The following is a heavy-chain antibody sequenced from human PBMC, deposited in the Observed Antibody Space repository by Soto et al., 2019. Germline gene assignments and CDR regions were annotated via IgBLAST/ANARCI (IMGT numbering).Heavy chain of an antibody. CDR1: GFSLNTSGVG. D-gene: IGHD2-15*01. CDR2: IYWDDDK. V-gene: IGHV2-5*02. J-gene: IGHJ5*02. CDR3: VHRPGYCPGGSGYSS. Sequence: QITXKESGPTLVKPTQTLTLTCTFSGFSLNTSGVGVGWIRQPPGKALEWLALIYWDDDKRYRPSLMSRLTISKDTSKNQVALRMTNMAPVDTATYYCVHRPGYCPGGSGYSSWGQGTLVTVSS.